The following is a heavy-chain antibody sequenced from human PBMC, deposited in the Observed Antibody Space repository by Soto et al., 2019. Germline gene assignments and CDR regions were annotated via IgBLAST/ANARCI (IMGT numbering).Heavy chain of an antibody. CDR2: ISSSSSYI. CDR1: GFTFSSYS. J-gene: IGHJ6*02. D-gene: IGHD3-16*02. Sequence: LRLSCAASGFTFSSYSMNWVRQAPGKGLEWVSSISSSSSYIYYADSVKGRFTISRDNAKNSLYLQMNSLRAEDTAVYYCARVGYRFYDYVWGSYRMGPTTGYGMDVWGQGTTVTVSS. V-gene: IGHV3-21*01. CDR3: ARVGYRFYDYVWGSYRMGPTTGYGMDV.